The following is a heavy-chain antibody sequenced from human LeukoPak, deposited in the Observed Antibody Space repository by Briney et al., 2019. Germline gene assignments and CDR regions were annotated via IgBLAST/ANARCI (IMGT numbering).Heavy chain of an antibody. J-gene: IGHJ4*02. CDR2: IYHSGST. V-gene: IGHV4-38-2*02. D-gene: IGHD2/OR15-2a*01. CDR3: ARAYSTLFDY. Sequence: PSETLSLTCIVSGYSISSGYYWGWIRQPPGKGLEWIGGIYHSGSTCYNPSLKSRVTISLDTSKNQFSLKLSSVTAADTAVYYCARAYSTLFDYWGQGTLVTVSS. CDR1: GYSISSGYY.